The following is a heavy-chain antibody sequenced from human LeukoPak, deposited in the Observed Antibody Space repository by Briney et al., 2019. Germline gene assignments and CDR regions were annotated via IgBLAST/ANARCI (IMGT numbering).Heavy chain of an antibody. CDR1: GYSFSNYW. J-gene: IGHJ4*02. Sequence: GESLKISCEGSGYSFSNYWIGWIRQMPGKGLEYMGIIYPGDSDTGYSPSFQGQVTISVDKSISTAYPQWSSLKTSDTAIYFCARRLDHDYSVGKGRYCFDYWGQGTLVTVSS. CDR3: ARRLDHDYSVGKGRYCFDY. D-gene: IGHD4-11*01. V-gene: IGHV5-51*01. CDR2: IYPGDSDT.